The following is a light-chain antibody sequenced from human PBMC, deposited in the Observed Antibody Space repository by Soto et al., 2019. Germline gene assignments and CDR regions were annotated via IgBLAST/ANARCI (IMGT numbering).Light chain of an antibody. CDR2: EVT. V-gene: IGLV2-14*01. Sequence: QSVLTQPASVSGSPGQSITISCTGTSSDVGGYNYVSWYQQYPGKAPKLMIYEVTHRPSGVSNRFSGSKSGNTASLTISGLQAEDEANYYCSSYRSKSVYVFGTGNKVTV. CDR1: SSDVGGYNY. CDR3: SSYRSKSVYV. J-gene: IGLJ1*01.